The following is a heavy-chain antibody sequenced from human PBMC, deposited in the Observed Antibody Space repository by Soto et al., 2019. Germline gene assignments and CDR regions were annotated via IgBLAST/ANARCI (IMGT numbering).Heavy chain of an antibody. J-gene: IGHJ6*03. CDR3: AGTTSHYWYYMDV. V-gene: IGHV6-1*01. Sequence: SQTLSLTCVISGDSVASNSASWNWIRQSPSRGLEWLGRTYYRTRWYYDYAVSVRSRITVNPDTSKNQFSLQLTSVTPEDTAVYYCAGTTSHYWYYMDVWGKGTTVTVSS. CDR1: GDSVASNSAS. CDR2: TYYRTRWYY. D-gene: IGHD1-7*01.